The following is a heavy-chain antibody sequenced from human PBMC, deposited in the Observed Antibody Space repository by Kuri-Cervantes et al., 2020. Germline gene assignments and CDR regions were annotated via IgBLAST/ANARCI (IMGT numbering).Heavy chain of an antibody. D-gene: IGHD3-3*01. J-gene: IGHJ6*03. CDR3: ARGPGFGVVIMPTHYMDV. CDR2: ISAYNGNT. CDR1: GYTSTSYY. V-gene: IGHV1-18*04. Sequence: ASVKVSCKASGYTSTSYYIHWVRQAPGQGLEWMGWISAYNGNTNYAQKLQGRVTMTTDTSTSTAYMELRSLRSDDTAVYYCARGPGFGVVIMPTHYMDVWGKGTTVTVSS.